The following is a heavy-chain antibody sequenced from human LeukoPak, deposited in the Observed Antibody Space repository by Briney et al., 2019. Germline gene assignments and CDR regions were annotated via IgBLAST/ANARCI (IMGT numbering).Heavy chain of an antibody. CDR3: ARRGYYYDSSGYPDGGWFDP. CDR1: GGSISPYY. D-gene: IGHD3-22*01. V-gene: IGHV4-34*01. J-gene: IGHJ5*02. Sequence: SETLSLTCTVSGGSISPYYWSWIRQPPGKGLEWIGEINHSGSTNYNPSLKSRVTISVDTSKNQFSLKLSSVTAADTAVYYCARRGYYYDSSGYPDGGWFDPWGQGTLVTVSS. CDR2: INHSGST.